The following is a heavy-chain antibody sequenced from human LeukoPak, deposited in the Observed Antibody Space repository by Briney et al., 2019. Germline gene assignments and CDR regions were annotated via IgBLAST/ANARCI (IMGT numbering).Heavy chain of an antibody. CDR1: GGSISSGDYY. CDR3: ARGASNGWYASDY. D-gene: IGHD6-19*01. V-gene: IGHV4-30-4*01. CDR2: MYYSGST. Sequence: PSETLSLTCTVSGGSISSGDYYWSWIRQPPGKGLEWIAYMYYSGSTYYNPSLKSRVTMAADTYKNPLSLKLSSVTAADTAVYYCARGASNGWYASDYWGQGTLVTVSS. J-gene: IGHJ4*02.